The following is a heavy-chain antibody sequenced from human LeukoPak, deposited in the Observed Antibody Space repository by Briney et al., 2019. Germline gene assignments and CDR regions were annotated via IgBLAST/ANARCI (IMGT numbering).Heavy chain of an antibody. Sequence: GGSLRLSCAVSGFTVSTNHMSWVRQAPGKGLERVSLIYSGGSTYYADSVKGRFTISRDTSKNTLYLQMNSLRADDTAVYYCASGRRTTWIQLSGPDYWGQGTLVIVS. CDR2: IYSGGST. CDR1: GFTVSTNH. J-gene: IGHJ4*02. CDR3: ASGRRTTWIQLSGPDY. V-gene: IGHV3-53*01. D-gene: IGHD5-18*01.